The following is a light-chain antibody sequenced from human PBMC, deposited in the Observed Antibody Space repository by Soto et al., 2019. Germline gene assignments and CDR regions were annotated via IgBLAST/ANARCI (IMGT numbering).Light chain of an antibody. Sequence: QSVLIQPPSASGTPGQRVTISCSGSSSNIGRNSVNWYQQLPGTAPRLVIYVNNQRPSGVSARFSGSRSGTTASLAISGLQAEDEADYYCAAWDDSLSVVFGGGTKLTAL. CDR2: VNN. V-gene: IGLV1-44*01. J-gene: IGLJ2*01. CDR1: SSNIGRNS. CDR3: AAWDDSLSVV.